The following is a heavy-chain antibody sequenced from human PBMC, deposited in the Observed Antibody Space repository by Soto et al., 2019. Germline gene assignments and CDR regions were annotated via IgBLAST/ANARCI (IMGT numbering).Heavy chain of an antibody. V-gene: IGHV4-30-2*01. CDR2: IYHSGST. D-gene: IGHD2-15*01. CDR3: ASLQSYCSGGSCYFGWFDP. CDR1: GGSISSGGYS. Sequence: SEPLSLTCAVSGGSISSGGYSWSWIRQPPGKGLEWIGYIYHSGSTYYNPSLKSRVTISVDRSKNQFSLKLSSVTAADTAVYYCASLQSYCSGGSCYFGWFDPWGQGTLVTVSS. J-gene: IGHJ5*02.